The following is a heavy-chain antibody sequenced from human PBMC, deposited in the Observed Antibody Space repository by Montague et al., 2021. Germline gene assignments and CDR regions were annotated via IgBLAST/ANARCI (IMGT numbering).Heavy chain of an antibody. Sequence: SLRLSCAASGFIFSDYRMNWVRQAPGKGLEWVSTISPSGHDTDYADSVKGRFTISRDNAKNALYLQMNSLRDEDTALYYCARAYYFEMSGYGMGAWGQGTTVTVSS. V-gene: IGHV3-21*01. CDR3: ARAYYFEMSGYGMGA. J-gene: IGHJ6*02. CDR2: ISPSGHDT. CDR1: GFIFSDYR. D-gene: IGHD2/OR15-2a*01.